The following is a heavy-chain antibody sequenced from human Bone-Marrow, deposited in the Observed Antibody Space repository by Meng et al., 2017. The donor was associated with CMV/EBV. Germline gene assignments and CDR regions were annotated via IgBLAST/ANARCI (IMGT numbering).Heavy chain of an antibody. J-gene: IGHJ6*02. Sequence: ASVKVSCKASGYTFTSYGISWVRQAPGQGLEWMGWISAYNGNTNYAQKLQGRVTITTDTSTSTAYMELRSLRSDDTAVYYCARSRRLQGLGYYYYGMDVWGQGTTVTVSS. CDR3: ARSRRLQGLGYYYYGMDV. D-gene: IGHD4-11*01. CDR1: GYTFTSYG. CDR2: ISAYNGNT. V-gene: IGHV1-18*01.